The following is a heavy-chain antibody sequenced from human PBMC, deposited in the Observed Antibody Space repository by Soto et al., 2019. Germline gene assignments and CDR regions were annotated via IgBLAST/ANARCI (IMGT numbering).Heavy chain of an antibody. J-gene: IGHJ4*02. V-gene: IGHV6-1*01. CDR2: TYYKSKWYN. CDR3: ARGFRRDDGNQPGFDY. D-gene: IGHD3-16*01. CDR1: GDSVSSNSAA. Sequence: SQTLSLTCAISGDSVSSNSAAWNWIRQSPSRGLEWLGRTYYKSKWYNDYAVSVKSRISINPDSSKNQFSLQLNSVTPEDTAVYYYARGFRRDDGNQPGFDYWGRGTLVTVSS.